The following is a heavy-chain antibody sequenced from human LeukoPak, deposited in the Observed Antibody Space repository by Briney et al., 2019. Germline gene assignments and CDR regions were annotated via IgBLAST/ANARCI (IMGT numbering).Heavy chain of an antibody. CDR3: AKDSRRYSGSYYFDY. J-gene: IGHJ4*02. D-gene: IGHD1-26*01. CDR2: IRYDGSNK. V-gene: IGHV3-30*02. Sequence: QTGGSLRLSCAASGFTFSSYGMHWVRQAPGKGLEWVAFIRYDGSNKYYADSVKGRFTISRDNSKNTLYLQMNSRRAEDTAVYYCAKDSRRYSGSYYFDYWGQGTLVTVSS. CDR1: GFTFSSYG.